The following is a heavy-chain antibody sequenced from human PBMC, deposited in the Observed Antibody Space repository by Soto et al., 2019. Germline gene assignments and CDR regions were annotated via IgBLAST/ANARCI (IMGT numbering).Heavy chain of an antibody. D-gene: IGHD5-18*01. CDR1: GYTFTSYY. V-gene: IGHV1-46*01. CDR3: ARENSYGARASAFDI. J-gene: IGHJ3*02. CDR2: INPSGGST. Sequence: ASVKVSCKASGYTFTSYYMHWVRQAPGQGLEWMGIINPSGGSTSYAQKFQGRVTMTRDTSTSTVYMELSSLRSEDTAVYYCARENSYGARASAFDIWGQGTMVTVSS.